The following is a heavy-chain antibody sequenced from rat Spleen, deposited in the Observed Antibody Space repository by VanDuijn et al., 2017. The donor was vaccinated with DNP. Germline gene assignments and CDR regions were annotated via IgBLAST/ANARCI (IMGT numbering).Heavy chain of an antibody. V-gene: IGHV2S30*01. CDR2: MKYDGDT. Sequence: QVQLKESGPGLVQPSQTLSLTCTVSGFSLTNYPVSWVRQPPGKGLEWMGRMKYDGDTYYNPALESRLSISRDTFKSQVFLKMNSLQTGDTAMYFCARRSAPFDYWGQGVMVTVSS. CDR1: GFSLTNYP. J-gene: IGHJ2*01. CDR3: ARRSAPFDY. D-gene: IGHD3-1*01.